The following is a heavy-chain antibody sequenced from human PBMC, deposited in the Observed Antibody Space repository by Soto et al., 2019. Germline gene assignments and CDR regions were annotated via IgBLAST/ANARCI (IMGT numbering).Heavy chain of an antibody. J-gene: IGHJ6*02. Sequence: GGSLRLSCAASGFTFSSYGMHWVRQAPGKGLEWVAIIWYDGSNKYYADSVKGRFSISRDNSKNTLYLQMNSLRAEDTAVYYCARVPAANSNYYYYGMDVWGQGTTVPVSS. V-gene: IGHV3-33*01. CDR2: IWYDGSNK. D-gene: IGHD2-2*01. CDR1: GFTFSSYG. CDR3: ARVPAANSNYYYYGMDV.